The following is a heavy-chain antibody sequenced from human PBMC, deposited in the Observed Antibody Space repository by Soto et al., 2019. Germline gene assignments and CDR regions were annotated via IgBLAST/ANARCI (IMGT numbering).Heavy chain of an antibody. CDR2: IYWDDDK. J-gene: IGHJ4*02. CDR1: GFSLSTSGVG. CDR3: AHIHTYYYDSSGYQHFDY. D-gene: IGHD3-22*01. V-gene: IGHV2-5*02. Sequence: QITLKESGPTLVKPTQTLTLTCTFSGFSLSTSGVGVGWIRQPPGKALEWLALIYWDDDKRYSPSLKSRLTITKDTSKNQVVLTMTNMDPVDTATYYCAHIHTYYYDSSGYQHFDYWGQGTLVTVSS.